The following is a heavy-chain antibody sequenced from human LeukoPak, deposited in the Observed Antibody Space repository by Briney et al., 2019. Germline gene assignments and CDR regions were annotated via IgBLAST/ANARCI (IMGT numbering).Heavy chain of an antibody. CDR3: AKSLTVTTRIHSIDP. Sequence: QAGGSLRLSCAASGFTFSSYGMHWVRQAPGKGLEWVAFIRYDGSNKYYADSVKGQFTISRDSSKSTLYLQMNSLRAEDTAVYYCAKSLTVTTRIHSIDPRGQGTLVTVSS. V-gene: IGHV3-30*02. CDR1: GFTFSSYG. CDR2: IRYDGSNK. J-gene: IGHJ4*02. D-gene: IGHD4-17*01.